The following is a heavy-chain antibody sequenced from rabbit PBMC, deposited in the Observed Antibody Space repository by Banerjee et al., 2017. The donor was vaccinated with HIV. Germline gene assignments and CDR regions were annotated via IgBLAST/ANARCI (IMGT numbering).Heavy chain of an antibody. D-gene: IGHD6-1*01. Sequence: QEQLVESGGGLVQPEGSLTLSCKASGFTLSSSDYMCWVRQAPGKGLEWIGCIVAGSSGTTYYASWAKGRFTISKTSSTTVTLQMTSLTAADTATYFCARGNRDYGYADLWGQGTLVTVS. CDR2: IVAGSSGTT. J-gene: IGHJ4*01. CDR3: ARGNRDYGYADL. CDR1: GFTLSSSDY. V-gene: IGHV1S45*01.